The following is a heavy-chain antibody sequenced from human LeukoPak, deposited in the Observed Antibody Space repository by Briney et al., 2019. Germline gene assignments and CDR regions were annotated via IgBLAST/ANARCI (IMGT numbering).Heavy chain of an antibody. CDR3: ARTDSVPAGDYHYWYMDV. CDR1: GFTLIDY. D-gene: IGHD2-2*01. V-gene: IGHV1-2*02. CDR2: IKPYSGDT. Sequence: GASVKVSCKASGFTLIDYIHWVRQDPRQGLQWMGWIKPYSGDTDYAQRFQGRVTMTRDTYISTVYMERSSLRSDDTAVYYCARTDSVPAGDYHYWYMDVWGKGTTVTVSS. J-gene: IGHJ6*03.